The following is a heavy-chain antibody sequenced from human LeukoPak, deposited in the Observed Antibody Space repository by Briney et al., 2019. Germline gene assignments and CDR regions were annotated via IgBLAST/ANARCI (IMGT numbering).Heavy chain of an antibody. D-gene: IGHD6-19*01. CDR3: ARGLLAVARLRDY. CDR1: GGTFSSYA. CDR2: IIPIFGTA. J-gene: IGHJ4*02. V-gene: IGHV1-69*05. Sequence: SVKVSCKASGGTFSSYAISWVRQAPGQGLEWMGGIIPIFGTANYAQKFQGRVTITTDESTSTAYMELSSLRSEDTAVYYCARGLLAVARLRDYWGQGTLVTVSS.